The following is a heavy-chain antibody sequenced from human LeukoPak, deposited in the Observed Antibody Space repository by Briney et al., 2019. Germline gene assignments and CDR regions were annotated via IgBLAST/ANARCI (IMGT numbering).Heavy chain of an antibody. V-gene: IGHV3-23*01. CDR1: GFTVSSKY. CDR3: ANYWSGYSAYYYYGMGV. Sequence: QTGGSLRLSCAASGFTVSSKYMSWVRQAPGKGLEWVSAISGSGGSTYYADSVKGRFTISRDNSKNTLYLQMNSLRAEDTAVYYCANYWSGYSAYYYYGMGVWGQGTTVTVSS. CDR2: ISGSGGST. D-gene: IGHD3-3*01. J-gene: IGHJ6*02.